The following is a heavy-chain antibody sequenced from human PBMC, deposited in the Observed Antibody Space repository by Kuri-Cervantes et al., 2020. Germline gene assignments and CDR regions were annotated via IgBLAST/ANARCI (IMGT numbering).Heavy chain of an antibody. V-gene: IGHV1-3*01. J-gene: IGHJ4*02. Sequence: ASVKVSCKASGHTFTTYALHWVRQAPGQRLEWVGWVNAGKINTKSSQRFQGRVTIARDTSASTAYMELRSLRSDDTAVYYCARDAMVRGAMVDYWGQGTLVTVSS. CDR3: ARDAMVRGAMVDY. CDR1: GHTFTTYA. CDR2: VNAGKINT. D-gene: IGHD3-10*01.